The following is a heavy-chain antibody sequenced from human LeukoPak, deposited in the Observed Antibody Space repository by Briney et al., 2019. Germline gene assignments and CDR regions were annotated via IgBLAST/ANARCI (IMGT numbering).Heavy chain of an antibody. CDR2: ISSSSNYI. D-gene: IGHD3-10*01. J-gene: IGHJ3*02. CDR3: AKYLHYYGSGHAFDI. V-gene: IGHV3-21*01. Sequence: PGGSLRLSCAASGFTFSSYSMNWVRQAPGKGLEWVSSISSSSNYIYYADSVKGRFTISRDNAKNSLYLQMNSLRAEDTAVYYCAKYLHYYGSGHAFDIWGQGTMVTVSS. CDR1: GFTFSSYS.